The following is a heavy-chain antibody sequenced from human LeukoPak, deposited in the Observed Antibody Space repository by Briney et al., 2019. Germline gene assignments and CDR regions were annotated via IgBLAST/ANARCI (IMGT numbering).Heavy chain of an antibody. CDR3: AKKYSNTWSSFDY. CDR2: VGAGGST. V-gene: IGHV3-23*01. J-gene: IGHJ4*02. D-gene: IGHD6-13*01. Sequence: SGGSLRLSCGASGFTFSSFAMSWVRQAPGKGLEWVSGVGAGGSTYYADSVKGRFTISRDNSKNTLYLQMNGLRAEDTAIYYCAKKYSNTWSSFDYWGQGTLVTVSS. CDR1: GFTFSSFA.